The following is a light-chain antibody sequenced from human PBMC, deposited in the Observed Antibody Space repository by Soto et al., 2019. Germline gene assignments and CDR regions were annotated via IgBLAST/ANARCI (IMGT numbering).Light chain of an antibody. Sequence: QSALTQPASVSGSPGQSITISCTGTSSDVGGYNYVSWYQQHPGKAPKIMIYEVSNRPSGVSNHFSGSKSGNTASLTISGLQAEDEADYYCSSYTSSSTHWVFGGGTKLTVL. CDR3: SSYTSSSTHWV. J-gene: IGLJ3*02. CDR1: SSDVGGYNY. V-gene: IGLV2-14*01. CDR2: EVS.